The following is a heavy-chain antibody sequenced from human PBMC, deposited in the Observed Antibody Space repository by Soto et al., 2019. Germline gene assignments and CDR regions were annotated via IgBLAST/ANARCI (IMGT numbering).Heavy chain of an antibody. CDR3: ARRGKAAGSDDS. D-gene: IGHD6-13*01. CDR1: GFTFSNFA. V-gene: IGHV3-64*07. CDR2: ITSNGARA. J-gene: IGHJ4*02. Sequence: EVQLVESGGGLVQPGGSLRLSCAASGFTFSNFAMHWVRQAPGKGLEYVSAITSNGARAYYADSVKGRFTISRDNSKNTLYLQMDSLRAEDMAVYYCARRGKAAGSDDSWGQGTLVTVSS.